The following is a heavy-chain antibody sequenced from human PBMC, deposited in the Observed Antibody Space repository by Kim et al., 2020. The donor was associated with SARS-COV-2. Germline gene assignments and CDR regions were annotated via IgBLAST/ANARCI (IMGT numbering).Heavy chain of an antibody. CDR2: ISGSGGST. CDR1: GFTFSSYA. V-gene: IGHV3-23*01. J-gene: IGHJ4*02. CDR3: AKDSGAGGDSLDY. Sequence: GGSLRLSCAASGFTFSSYAMSWVRQAPGKGLEWVSAISGSGGSTYYADSVKGRFTISRDNSKNTLYLQMNTLRAEDTAVYYCAKDSGAGGDSLDYWGQGTLGTVSS. D-gene: IGHD2-21*02.